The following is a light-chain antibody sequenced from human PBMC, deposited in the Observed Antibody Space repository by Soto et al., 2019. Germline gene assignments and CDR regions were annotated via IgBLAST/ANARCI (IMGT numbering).Light chain of an antibody. V-gene: IGKV3-11*01. CDR2: DAS. Sequence: EIVLTQTPATLSLSPGERATLSCRASESVRQYLAWYQQKPGQAPRLLIYDASSRAIGIPARFSGSGFGTDFTLTISSLEPEDFAVYYCQQRSNWPPGYTFGQVTKLEMK. CDR1: ESVRQY. CDR3: QQRSNWPPGYT. J-gene: IGKJ2*01.